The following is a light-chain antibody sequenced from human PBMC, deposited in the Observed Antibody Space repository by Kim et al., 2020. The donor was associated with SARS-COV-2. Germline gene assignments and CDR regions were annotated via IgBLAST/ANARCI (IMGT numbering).Light chain of an antibody. Sequence: SYELTQPLSVSVALGQTASITCGGDNIGSKHVHWYQKKAGQPAVLVIYRDSSRPAEIPERFSCSNSGNTATLTVSRAKAGDEAEYYCQVLDNNTWVFDAGIKLSVL. CDR2: RDS. CDR3: QVLDNNTWV. CDR1: NIGSKH. V-gene: IGLV3-9*01. J-gene: IGLJ3*02.